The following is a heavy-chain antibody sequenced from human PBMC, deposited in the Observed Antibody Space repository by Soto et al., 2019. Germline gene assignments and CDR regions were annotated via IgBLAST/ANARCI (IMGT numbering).Heavy chain of an antibody. CDR1: GGSFSGYY. CDR2: INHSGST. V-gene: IGHV4-34*01. D-gene: IGHD2-2*01. Sequence: QVQLQQWGAGLLKPSETLSLTCAVYGGSFSGYYWSWIRQPPGKGLEWIGEINHSGSTNYNPSLKSRVTISVDTSKNQFSLKLSSVTAADTAVYYCASLTRRYCSSTSCTSYYYYMDVWGKGTTVTVSS. CDR3: ASLTRRYCSSTSCTSYYYYMDV. J-gene: IGHJ6*03.